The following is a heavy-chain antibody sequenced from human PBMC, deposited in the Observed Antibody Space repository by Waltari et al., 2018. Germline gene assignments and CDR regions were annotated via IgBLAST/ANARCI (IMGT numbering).Heavy chain of an antibody. CDR3: AKDISRDYYGSGPDAFDI. Sequence: EVQLLESGGGLVQPGGSLRLYCAASGFTFSSYAMLWVRQHPGKGLEWVSAISGSRGSTYYADSVTGRFTISRDNSKNTLYLQMNSLRAEDTAVYYCAKDISRDYYGSGPDAFDIWGQGTMVTVSS. D-gene: IGHD3-10*01. J-gene: IGHJ3*02. V-gene: IGHV3-23*01. CDR2: ISGSRGST. CDR1: GFTFSSYA.